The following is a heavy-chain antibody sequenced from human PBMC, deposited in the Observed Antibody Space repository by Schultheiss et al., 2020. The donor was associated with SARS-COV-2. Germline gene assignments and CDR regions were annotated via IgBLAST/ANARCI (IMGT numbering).Heavy chain of an antibody. Sequence: GGSLRLSCAASGFTFSSYGMHWVRQAPGKGLEWVGRIKSKIDGGTSDYAKAVEGRFTVSRDDSKNTAYLQMNSLRAEDTAVYYCARGLGYCSGGSCYSAPEIYYYYYYGMDVWGQGTTVTVSS. CDR1: GFTFSSYG. D-gene: IGHD2-15*01. CDR3: ARGLGYCSGGSCYSAPEIYYYYYYGMDV. CDR2: IKSKIDGGTS. J-gene: IGHJ6*02. V-gene: IGHV3-15*07.